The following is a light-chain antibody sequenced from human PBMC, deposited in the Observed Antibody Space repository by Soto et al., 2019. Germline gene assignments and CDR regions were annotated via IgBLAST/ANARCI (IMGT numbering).Light chain of an antibody. J-gene: IGKJ5*01. V-gene: IGKV3-11*01. CDR3: QQRYRWPPIT. Sequence: EVVLTQSPATLSLSPGERATLSCRASESVFGYLAWYQHKPGQAPRLLIYDASNRATGVPARFIGSGSGTAFTLTISSMEPADFAVYYCQQRYRWPPITFGQGTRLDNK. CDR1: ESVFGY. CDR2: DAS.